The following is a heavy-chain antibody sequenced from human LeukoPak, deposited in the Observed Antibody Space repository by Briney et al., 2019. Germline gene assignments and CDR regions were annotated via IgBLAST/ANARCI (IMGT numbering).Heavy chain of an antibody. Sequence: PSETLSLTCAVYGGPFTANYWSWIRQPPGKGLEWIGEMNHSGSTNYNPSLKSRVTISVDTSKNQFSLKLSSVTAADTAVYYCAREGRDIVVVPAENWFDPWGQGTLVTVSS. J-gene: IGHJ5*02. V-gene: IGHV4-34*09. CDR1: GGPFTANY. D-gene: IGHD2-2*01. CDR3: AREGRDIVVVPAENWFDP. CDR2: MNHSGST.